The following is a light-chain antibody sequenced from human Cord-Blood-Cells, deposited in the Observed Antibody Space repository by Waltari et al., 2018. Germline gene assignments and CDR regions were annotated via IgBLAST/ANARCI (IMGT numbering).Light chain of an antibody. CDR1: QGLSSY. CDR3: QQYYSFPWA. V-gene: IGKV1D-8*03. CDR2: AAS. J-gene: IGKJ1*01. Sequence: VIWMTQSPSLLSASTGDRVTISCRMSQGLSSYLAWYQQKPGKAPELLIYAASTLQRGVPSRFSGSGSGTDFTLTISCQQSEDCATYYCQQYYSFPWAFGQGTKVEIK.